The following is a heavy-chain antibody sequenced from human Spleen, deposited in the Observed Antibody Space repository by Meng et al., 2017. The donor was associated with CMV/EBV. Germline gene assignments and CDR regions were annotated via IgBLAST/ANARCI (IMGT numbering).Heavy chain of an antibody. J-gene: IGHJ5*02. CDR1: TSYT. Sequence: TSYTMNWVRQAPGQGLEWMGWINPNTGNPTYAQGFTGRFVFSLDTSVSTAHLQISSLKAEDTAVYYCARVAESCSSTSCYSQFWFDPWGQGTLVTVSS. CDR2: INPNTGNP. CDR3: ARVAESCSSTSCYSQFWFDP. D-gene: IGHD2-2*01. V-gene: IGHV7-4-1*02.